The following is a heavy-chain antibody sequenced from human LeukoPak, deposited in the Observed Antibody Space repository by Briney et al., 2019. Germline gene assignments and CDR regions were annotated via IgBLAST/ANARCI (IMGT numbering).Heavy chain of an antibody. CDR2: IRQDGGAK. V-gene: IGHV3-7*01. CDR3: AREGGERAGYFDY. D-gene: IGHD3-16*01. J-gene: IGHJ4*02. Sequence: GGSLRLSCTASGFIFNDFWMSWVRQAPGEGLEWVANIRQDGGAKNYVDSVKGRFTISRDTDKKSLYLQRTSPRAEATAVYYGAREGGERAGYFDYWGQGPLVPVSS. CDR1: GFIFNDFW.